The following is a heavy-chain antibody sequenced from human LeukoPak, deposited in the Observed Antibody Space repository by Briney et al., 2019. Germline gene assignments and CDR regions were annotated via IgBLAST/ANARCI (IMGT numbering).Heavy chain of an antibody. D-gene: IGHD3-22*01. CDR3: ARVRRVEGYYDSSGYSYFDY. CDR2: ISAYNGNT. V-gene: IGHV1-18*01. J-gene: IGHJ4*02. Sequence: GASVKVSCKASGYTFTSYGISWVRQAPGQGLEWMGWISAYNGNTNYAQKLQGRGTMTTDTSTSTAYMGLRSLRSDDTAVYYCARVRRVEGYYDSSGYSYFDYWGQGNLVNVSS. CDR1: GYTFTSYG.